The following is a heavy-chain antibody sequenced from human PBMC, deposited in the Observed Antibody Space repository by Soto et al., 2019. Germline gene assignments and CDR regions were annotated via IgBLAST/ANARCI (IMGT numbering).Heavy chain of an antibody. Sequence: EVRLVESGGGLVQPGGSLRLSCAASGFTFSNYHMNWVRQAPGKGLEWISYISNSGTIYYADSVKGRFSISRDDAKNLLYLQMNSLRDEDTAVYYCARDGEGGGWRHVYWGQGTLVTVSS. CDR3: ARDGEGGGWRHVY. CDR1: GFTFSNYH. D-gene: IGHD3-10*01. J-gene: IGHJ4*02. V-gene: IGHV3-48*02. CDR2: ISNSGTI.